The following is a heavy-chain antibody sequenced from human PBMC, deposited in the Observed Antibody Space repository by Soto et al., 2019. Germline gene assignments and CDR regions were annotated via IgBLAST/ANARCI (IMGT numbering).Heavy chain of an antibody. D-gene: IGHD2-21*02. V-gene: IGHV1-8*01. Sequence: QVQLVQSGAEVKKPGASVKVSCKASGYTFTSYDINWVRQATGQGLEWMGWMNPNSGNTGYAQKFQGRVTMTRNTSISTAYRGLSSLRSEDTAVYYCARSIVVVTALDYWGQGTLVTVSS. CDR2: MNPNSGNT. J-gene: IGHJ4*02. CDR1: GYTFTSYD. CDR3: ARSIVVVTALDY.